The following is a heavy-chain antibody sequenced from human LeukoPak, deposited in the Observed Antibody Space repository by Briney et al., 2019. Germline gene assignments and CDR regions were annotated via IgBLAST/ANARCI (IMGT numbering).Heavy chain of an antibody. CDR3: AKGLSGSGGPSGVY. Sequence: GGSLRLSCAASGFTFSSYAMSWVRQAPGKGLEWVSAISGSGGSTYYADSVKGRFTISRDNSKNTLYLQMNSLRAEDTAVYYCAKGLSGSGGPSGVYWGQGTLVTVSS. CDR1: GFTFSSYA. J-gene: IGHJ4*02. V-gene: IGHV3-23*01. CDR2: ISGSGGST. D-gene: IGHD3-10*01.